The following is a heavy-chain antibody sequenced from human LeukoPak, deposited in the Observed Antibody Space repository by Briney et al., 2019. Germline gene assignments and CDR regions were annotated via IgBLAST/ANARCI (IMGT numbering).Heavy chain of an antibody. CDR3: ARGNYYGMDV. CDR2: INGDGTTT. J-gene: IGHJ6*02. CDR1: GFTFSSYW. Sequence: PGGSLRLSCAASGFTFSSYWMHWVRQAPGKGLLWVSRINGDGTTTYYADSVKGRFTISRDNAKNTLYLQVNSLRAEDTAVYYCARGNYYGMDVWGQGTTVTVSS. V-gene: IGHV3-74*01.